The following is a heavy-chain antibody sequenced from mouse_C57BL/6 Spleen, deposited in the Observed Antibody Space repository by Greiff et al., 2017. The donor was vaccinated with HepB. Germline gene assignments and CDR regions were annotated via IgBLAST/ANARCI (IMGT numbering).Heavy chain of an antibody. Sequence: EVNLVESGGGLVKPGGSLKLSCAASGFTFSSYAMSWVRQTPEKRLEWVATISDGGSYTYYPDNVKGRFTISRDNAKNNLYLQMSHLKSEDTAMYYCAREGDYYGSEYYFDYWGQGTTLTVSS. CDR2: ISDGGSYT. J-gene: IGHJ2*01. CDR1: GFTFSSYA. V-gene: IGHV5-4*01. D-gene: IGHD1-1*01. CDR3: AREGDYYGSEYYFDY.